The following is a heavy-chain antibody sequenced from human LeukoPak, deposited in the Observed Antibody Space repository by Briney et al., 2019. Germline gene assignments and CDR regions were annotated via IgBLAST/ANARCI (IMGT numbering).Heavy chain of an antibody. D-gene: IGHD1-7*01. CDR1: GGSISSGGYY. Sequence: SETLSLTCTVSGGSISSGGYYWGWIRQHPGKGLEWIGYIYYSGSTYYNPSLKSRVTMSVDTSKNQFSLKLSSVTAADTAVYYCARGNWNYLDDAFDIWGQGTMVTVSS. CDR2: IYYSGST. CDR3: ARGNWNYLDDAFDI. V-gene: IGHV4-31*03. J-gene: IGHJ3*02.